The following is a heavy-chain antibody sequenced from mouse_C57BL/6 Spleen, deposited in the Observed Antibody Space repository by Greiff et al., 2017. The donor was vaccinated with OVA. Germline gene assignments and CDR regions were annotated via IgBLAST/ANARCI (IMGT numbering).Heavy chain of an antibody. CDR3: ARRAYYSNYYAMDY. J-gene: IGHJ4*01. D-gene: IGHD2-5*01. CDR2: IYPGGGYT. Sequence: VQLQQSGAELVRPGTSVKMSCKASGYTFTNYWIGWAKQRPGHGLEWIGDIYPGGGYTNYNEKFKGKATLTADKSSSTAYMQFSSLTSEDSAIYYCARRAYYSNYYAMDYWGQGASHTVSS. V-gene: IGHV1-63*01. CDR1: GYTFTNYW.